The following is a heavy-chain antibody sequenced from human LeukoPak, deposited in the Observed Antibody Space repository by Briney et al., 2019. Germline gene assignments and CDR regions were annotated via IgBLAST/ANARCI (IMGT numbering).Heavy chain of an antibody. J-gene: IGHJ4*02. Sequence: GGSLRLSCGASGFRFSSYAMSWVRQAPRKGLEGVPSISGSGGSTYYTDSVKGRFAISRDNSKSTLYLQMNSLGTDDTALYYCVKGGQNYDFWRFDYWGQGTLVTASS. CDR1: GFRFSSYA. CDR3: VKGGQNYDFWRFDY. V-gene: IGHV3-23*01. CDR2: ISGSGGST. D-gene: IGHD3-3*01.